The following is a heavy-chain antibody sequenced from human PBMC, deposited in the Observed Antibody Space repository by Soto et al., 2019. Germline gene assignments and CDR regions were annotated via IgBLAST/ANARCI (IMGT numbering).Heavy chain of an antibody. Sequence: QVQLVQSGAEVKKPGASVKVSCKASGYTFTSYDINWVRQATGQGLEWMGWMNPNSGNTDYAQKFQGRVTMTRNTSISTAYMELSSLRSEDTAVYYCAREMSAAGAGWFDPWGQGTLVTVSS. CDR3: AREMSAAGAGWFDP. V-gene: IGHV1-8*01. J-gene: IGHJ5*02. CDR1: GYTFTSYD. CDR2: MNPNSGNT. D-gene: IGHD6-13*01.